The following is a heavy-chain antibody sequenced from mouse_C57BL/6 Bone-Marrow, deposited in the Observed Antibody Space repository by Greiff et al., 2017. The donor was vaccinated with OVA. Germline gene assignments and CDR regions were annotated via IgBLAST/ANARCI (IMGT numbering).Heavy chain of an antibody. CDR3: ARPGGTGWYFDV. CDR2: ISSGSSTI. CDR1: GFTFSDYG. J-gene: IGHJ1*03. D-gene: IGHD3-3*01. Sequence: EVHLVESGGGLVKPGGSLKLSCAASGFTFSDYGMHWVRQAPEKGLEWVAYISSGSSTIYYADTVKGRFTISRDNAKNTLFLQMTSLRSEDTAMYYCARPGGTGWYFDVWGTGTTVTVSS. V-gene: IGHV5-17*01.